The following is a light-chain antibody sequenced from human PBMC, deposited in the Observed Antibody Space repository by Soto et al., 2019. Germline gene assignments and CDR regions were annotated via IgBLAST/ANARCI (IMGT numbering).Light chain of an antibody. J-gene: IGKJ3*01. Sequence: DIQMTQSPSSLSASVGDRVTITCQASQDISNFLHWYQQKPGKAPNLLIYDASNLETGVPSRFSGSGSGTYFPFNISSPQAGDIATFYCQPYDNFPPFTFGPGTKVDIK. V-gene: IGKV1-33*01. CDR2: DAS. CDR1: QDISNF. CDR3: QPYDNFPPFT.